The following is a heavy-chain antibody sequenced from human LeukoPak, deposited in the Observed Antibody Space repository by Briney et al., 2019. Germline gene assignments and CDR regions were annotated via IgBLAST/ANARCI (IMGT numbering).Heavy chain of an antibody. J-gene: IGHJ4*02. Sequence: SSETLSLTCAVYGGSFSGYYWSWIRQPPGKGLEWIGEINHSGSTNYNPSLKSQVTISVDTSKNQFSLKLSSVTAADTAVYYCARRGRYYYGSGSYYPFDYWGQGTLVTVS. CDR1: GGSFSGYY. V-gene: IGHV4-34*01. D-gene: IGHD3-10*01. CDR2: INHSGST. CDR3: ARRGRYYYGSGSYYPFDY.